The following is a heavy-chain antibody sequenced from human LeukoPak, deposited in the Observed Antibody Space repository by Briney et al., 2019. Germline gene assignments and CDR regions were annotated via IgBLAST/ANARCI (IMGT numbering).Heavy chain of an antibody. CDR3: ARGTYYDFWTRYYYYMDV. D-gene: IGHD3-3*01. Sequence: GASVKVSCKASGGTFSSYAISWVRQAPGQGLEWMGGIIPIFGTANYAQKFQGRVTITTDESTSTAYMELSSLRSEDTAVYYCARGTYYDFWTRYYYYMDVWGKGTTVTVSS. V-gene: IGHV1-69*05. CDR1: GGTFSSYA. J-gene: IGHJ6*03. CDR2: IIPIFGTA.